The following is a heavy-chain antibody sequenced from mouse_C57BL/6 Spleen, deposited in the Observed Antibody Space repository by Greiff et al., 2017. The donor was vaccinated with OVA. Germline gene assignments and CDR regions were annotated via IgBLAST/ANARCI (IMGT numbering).Heavy chain of an antibody. Sequence: QVQLQQSGAELVRPGTSVKVSCKASGYAFTNYLIEWVKQRPGQGLEWIGVINPGSGGTNYNEKFKGKATLTADKASSTAYMQLSSLTSEDSAVYFCARRDGEAYYGNYDAMDYWGQGTSVTVSS. CDR2: INPGSGGT. V-gene: IGHV1-54*01. CDR1: GYAFTNYL. CDR3: ARRDGEAYYGNYDAMDY. J-gene: IGHJ4*01. D-gene: IGHD2-10*01.